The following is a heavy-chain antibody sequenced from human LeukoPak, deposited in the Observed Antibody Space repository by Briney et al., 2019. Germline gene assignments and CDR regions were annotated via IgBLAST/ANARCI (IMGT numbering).Heavy chain of an antibody. V-gene: IGHV4-59*01. D-gene: IGHD2-15*01. Sequence: SETLSLICTVSGGSISSYYWSWIRQPPGKGLGWIGYIYYSGSTNYNPSLKSRITISVDTSENQFSLKLSSATAADTAVYYCTRHVASHCSGGSFLRRIPMYNGFDPWGERTLVTVSS. CDR2: IYYSGST. CDR3: TRHVASHCSGGSFLRRIPMYNGFDP. CDR1: GGSISSYY. J-gene: IGHJ5*02.